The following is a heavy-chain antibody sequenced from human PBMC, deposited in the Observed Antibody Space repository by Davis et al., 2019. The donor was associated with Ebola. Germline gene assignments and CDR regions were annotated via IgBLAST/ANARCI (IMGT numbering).Heavy chain of an antibody. CDR2: IHYSGDT. V-gene: IGHV4-59*12. J-gene: IGHJ4*02. CDR1: GGSISSYY. Sequence: MPGGSLRLSCTVSGGSISSYYWSWIRQLPGKGLEWIGYIHYSGDTKSNPSLKSRVTISVDKSKNQFSLKLSSVTAADTAVYYCARVTTVTLMGFDYWGQGTLVTVSS. CDR3: ARVTTVTLMGFDY. D-gene: IGHD4-17*01.